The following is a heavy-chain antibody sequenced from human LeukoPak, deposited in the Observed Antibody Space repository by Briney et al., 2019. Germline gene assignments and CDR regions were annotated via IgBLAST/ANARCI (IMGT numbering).Heavy chain of an antibody. CDR1: GGSIISSY. D-gene: IGHD3-10*01. CDR2: IYDTGST. J-gene: IGHJ4*02. Sequence: PSETLSLTCTVSGGSIISSYLCCWRQQPAGKLLEWIGLIYDTGSTDFTPSLKSRITMLVDTSKNQIFQKLSFGTAADPAVYYCAKYAAGRLVVWGQGTLVTVSS. V-gene: IGHV4-4*07. CDR3: AKYAAGRLVV.